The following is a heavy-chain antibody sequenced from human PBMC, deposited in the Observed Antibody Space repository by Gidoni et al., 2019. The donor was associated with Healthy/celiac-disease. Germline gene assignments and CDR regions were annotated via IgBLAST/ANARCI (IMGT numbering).Heavy chain of an antibody. CDR2: INPNSGGT. J-gene: IGHJ6*02. CDR3: ARDIGGSVIFYYYYGMDV. V-gene: IGHV1-2*02. D-gene: IGHD2-15*01. Sequence: QVQLVQSGAEVKKPGASVKVSCKASGYTFTGYYMHWVRQAPGQGLEWMGWINPNSGGTNYAQKFQGRVTMTRDTSISTAYMELSRLRSDDTAVYYCARDIGGSVIFYYYYGMDVWGQGTTVTVSS. CDR1: GYTFTGYY.